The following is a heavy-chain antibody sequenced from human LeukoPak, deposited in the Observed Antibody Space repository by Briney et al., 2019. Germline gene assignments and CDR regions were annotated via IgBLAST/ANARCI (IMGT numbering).Heavy chain of an antibody. CDR1: GYTFTSYY. CDR3: ARVGVVATDAFDI. V-gene: IGHV1-2*02. Sequence: ASVKVSCKASGYTFTSYYMHWVRQAPGQGLEWVGWINPNSGGTNYAQKFQGRVTMTRDTSISTAYMELSRLRSDDTAVYYCARVGVVATDAFDIWGQGTMVTVSS. D-gene: IGHD1-26*01. J-gene: IGHJ3*02. CDR2: INPNSGGT.